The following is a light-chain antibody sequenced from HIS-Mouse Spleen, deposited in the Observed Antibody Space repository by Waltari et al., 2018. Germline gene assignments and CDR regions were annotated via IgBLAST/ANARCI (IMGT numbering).Light chain of an antibody. CDR2: AAS. CDR1: QGISSY. J-gene: IGKJ1*01. CDR3: QQLNSYPPT. Sequence: DIQLTQSPSFLSASVGDRVTITCRASQGISSYLACYQQKPGKAPKLLIYAASTLQSWVPSRFSGSVSGTEFTLTISSLQPEDFATYYCQQLNSYPPTFGQGTKVEIK. V-gene: IGKV1-9*01.